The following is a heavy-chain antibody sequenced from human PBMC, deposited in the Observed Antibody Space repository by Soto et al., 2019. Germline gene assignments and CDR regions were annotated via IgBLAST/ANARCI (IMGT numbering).Heavy chain of an antibody. V-gene: IGHV3-7*01. CDR3: GRGSRGSGSYYEPEMDA. CDR2: IKQDGSEK. CDR1: GFTFSIYW. D-gene: IGHD3-10*01. Sequence: PGGSLRLSCAASGFTFSIYWMNWVRQAPGKGLEWVANIKQDGSEKYYVDSVKGRFTISRDNAKNSLYLQMNSLRAEDTAVYYCGRGSRGSGSYYEPEMDAWGQGTTVTVSS. J-gene: IGHJ6*02.